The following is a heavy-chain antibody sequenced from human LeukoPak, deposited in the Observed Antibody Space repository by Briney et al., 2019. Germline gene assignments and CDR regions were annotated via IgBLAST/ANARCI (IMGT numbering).Heavy chain of an antibody. J-gene: IGHJ4*02. CDR3: AKSRSSGWYGVGDY. Sequence: GGSLRLSCAASGFTVSSNYMSWVRQAPGKGLEWVSAISGSGGSTYYADSVKGRFTISRDNSKNTLYLQMNSLRAEDTAVYYCAKSRSSGWYGVGDYWGQGTLVTVSS. CDR1: GFTVSSNY. D-gene: IGHD6-19*01. V-gene: IGHV3-23*01. CDR2: ISGSGGST.